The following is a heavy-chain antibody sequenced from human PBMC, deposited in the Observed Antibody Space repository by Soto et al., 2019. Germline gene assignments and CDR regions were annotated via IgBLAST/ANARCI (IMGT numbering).Heavy chain of an antibody. CDR1: GGTFSIYT. V-gene: IGHV1-69*08. Sequence: QVQLVQSEAKVKRPGSSINITCKASGGTFSIYTVCWVRQAPGQGLEWMGRFIPLIGTANYAQNFQGRVTLSADKSATTAYMELSSLTPQDTALYYCARVDVTLAAERHGAFDVWGQGTAVTVSP. CDR3: ARVDVTLAAERHGAFDV. D-gene: IGHD2-21*02. J-gene: IGHJ3*01. CDR2: FIPLIGTA.